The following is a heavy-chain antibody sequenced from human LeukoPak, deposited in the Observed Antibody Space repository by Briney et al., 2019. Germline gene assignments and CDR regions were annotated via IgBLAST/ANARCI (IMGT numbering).Heavy chain of an antibody. D-gene: IGHD6-13*01. CDR1: GFIFSSHT. CDR2: ISSSSTYI. CDR3: AGDLITTPGISP. Sequence: GGSLRLSCAASGFIFSSHTMTWVRQAPGKGLEWVSSISSSSTYIYYGDSVKGRFTISRDNAKNSLYLQMNSLRSDDTAVYYCAGDLITTPGISPWGQGTLVTVSS. V-gene: IGHV3-21*01. J-gene: IGHJ5*02.